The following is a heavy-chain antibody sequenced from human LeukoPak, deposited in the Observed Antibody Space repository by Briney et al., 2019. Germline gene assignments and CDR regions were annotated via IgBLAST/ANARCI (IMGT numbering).Heavy chain of an antibody. J-gene: IGHJ5*02. CDR1: GGSISSGSYY. CDR3: ARGRVRWFDP. V-gene: IGHV4-61*02. Sequence: NASETLSLTCTVSGGSISSGSYYWSWIRQPAGKGLEWIGRIYTSGSTNYNPSLKSRVTISVDTSKNQFSLKLSSVTAADTAVYYCARGRVRWFDPWGQGTLDTVSS. CDR2: IYTSGST.